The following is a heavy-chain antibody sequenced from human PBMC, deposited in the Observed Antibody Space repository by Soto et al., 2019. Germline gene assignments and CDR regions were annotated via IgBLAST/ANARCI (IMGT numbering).Heavy chain of an antibody. Sequence: SGGSLRLSCAASGFTFSSDWMSWVRQAPGKGLEGVANIKEDGSEKFYLDAGKGRFHISRGNAKNSLFLQMNSLRAEETALFYCAREWNYGYYYKDVWGKGTTVTVSS. CDR2: IKEDGSEK. CDR1: GFTFSSDW. D-gene: IGHD1-7*01. V-gene: IGHV3-7*01. CDR3: AREWNYGYYYKDV. J-gene: IGHJ6*03.